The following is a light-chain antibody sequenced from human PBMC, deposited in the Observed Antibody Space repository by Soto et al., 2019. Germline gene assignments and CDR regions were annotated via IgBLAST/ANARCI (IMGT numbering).Light chain of an antibody. Sequence: EMVLTQCPATLSLSPGERATLSCRASQSVSSYLAWYQQKPGQAPRLLIYDASNRATGIPARFSGSGPGTDFTLTISSLEPEDFAVYYCQQRSNWLGTFGQGTQLDIK. V-gene: IGKV3-11*01. CDR3: QQRSNWLGT. J-gene: IGKJ1*01. CDR2: DAS. CDR1: QSVSSY.